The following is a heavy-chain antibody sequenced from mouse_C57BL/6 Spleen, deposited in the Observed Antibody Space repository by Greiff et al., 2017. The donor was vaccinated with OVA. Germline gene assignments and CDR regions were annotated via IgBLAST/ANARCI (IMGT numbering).Heavy chain of an antibody. Sequence: QVHVKQSGAELVRPGTSVKVSCKASGYAFTNYLIEWVKQRPGQGLEWIGVINPGSGGTNYNEKFKGKATLTADKSSSTAYMQLSSLTSEDSAVYFCARSVTTSFAYWGQGTLVTVSA. CDR2: INPGSGGT. CDR3: ARSVTTSFAY. J-gene: IGHJ3*01. CDR1: GYAFTNYL. V-gene: IGHV1-54*01. D-gene: IGHD2-2*01.